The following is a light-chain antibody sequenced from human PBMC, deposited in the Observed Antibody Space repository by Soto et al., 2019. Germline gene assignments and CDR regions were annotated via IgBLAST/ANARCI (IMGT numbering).Light chain of an antibody. Sequence: DIQMTQSPSTLSASVGDRVTITCRASQSIRSWLAWYQQKPGKAPKLLIYKASSLESGVPSRFSGSGSGTEFTLTISSLQPDDFATYYCQQYNSYSSFGPGT. CDR3: QQYNSYSS. V-gene: IGKV1-5*03. J-gene: IGKJ3*01. CDR1: QSIRSW. CDR2: KAS.